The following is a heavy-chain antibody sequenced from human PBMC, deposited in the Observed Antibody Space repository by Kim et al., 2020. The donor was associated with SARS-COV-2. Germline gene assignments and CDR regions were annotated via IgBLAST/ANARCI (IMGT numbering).Heavy chain of an antibody. Sequence: GSIYYAECVKGRFTISRDNSKNTLYLQLGSLRNHDTDVYYCVTMVADAKWGQGTLVTVSS. V-gene: IGHV3-64D*06. CDR2: GSI. CDR3: VTMVADAK. D-gene: IGHD2-15*01. J-gene: IGHJ4*02.